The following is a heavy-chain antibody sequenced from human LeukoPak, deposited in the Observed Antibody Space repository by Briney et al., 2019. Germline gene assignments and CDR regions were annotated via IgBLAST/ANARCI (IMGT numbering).Heavy chain of an antibody. CDR3: ARGWAGGFDH. CDR2: INTDGSTT. D-gene: IGHD1-26*01. CDR1: GFTFSNYW. V-gene: IGHV3-74*01. Sequence: PGGSLRLSCAASGFTFSNYWFHWVRQAPGKGLVWVARINTDGSTTNYADSVKGRFTISRDNAKNTLYLQMNSLRAEDTAVYYCARGWAGGFDHWGQGTLVTVSS. J-gene: IGHJ4*02.